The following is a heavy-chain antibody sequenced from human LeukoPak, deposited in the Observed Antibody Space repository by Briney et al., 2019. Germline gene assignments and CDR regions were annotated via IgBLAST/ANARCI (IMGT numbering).Heavy chain of an antibody. CDR3: ARGFQQLTYYYGMDV. D-gene: IGHD6-13*01. CDR1: GYSFTNYW. CDR2: IYPGDSDT. V-gene: IGHV5-51*01. Sequence: GESLKISCKGSGYSFTNYWIGWVRQMPGKGLEWTGIIYPGDSDTKYSPSFQGQVTISADKSISTAYLHWSSLKASNTAMYYCARGFQQLTYYYGMDVWGQGTTVTVSS. J-gene: IGHJ6*02.